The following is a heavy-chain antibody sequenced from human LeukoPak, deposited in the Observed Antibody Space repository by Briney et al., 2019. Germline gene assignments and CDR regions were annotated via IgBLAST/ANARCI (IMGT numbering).Heavy chain of an antibody. CDR1: GYXFTSYW. D-gene: IGHD2-21*01. Sequence: GESLRISCNGSGYXFTSYWIGWVRQMPGKGLEWMGRIDPSDSYTNYSPSFQGHVTISADKSISTAYLQWSSLKASDTAMYYCARARFCSGGDCYAEYWGQGTLVTVSS. CDR2: IDPSDSYT. V-gene: IGHV5-10-1*01. CDR3: ARARFCSGGDCYAEY. J-gene: IGHJ4*02.